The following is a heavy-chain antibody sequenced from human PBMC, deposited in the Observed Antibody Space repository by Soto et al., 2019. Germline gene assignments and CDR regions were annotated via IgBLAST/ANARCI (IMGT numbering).Heavy chain of an antibody. CDR1: GFSLSTSGVG. V-gene: IGHV2-5*02. Sequence: QITLKESGPTLVKPTQTLTLTCTFSGFSLSTSGVGVGWIRQPPGKALEWLALIYWDDDKRYSPSLKSRLTITKDTSKNPVVLTMTNMDPVDTATYYCAHDVEATNPFDYWGQGTLVTVSS. CDR3: AHDVEATNPFDY. J-gene: IGHJ4*02. CDR2: IYWDDDK. D-gene: IGHD5-12*01.